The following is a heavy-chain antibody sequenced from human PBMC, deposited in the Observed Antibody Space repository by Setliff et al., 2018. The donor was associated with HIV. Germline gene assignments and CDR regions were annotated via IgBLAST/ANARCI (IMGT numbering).Heavy chain of an antibody. J-gene: IGHJ4*02. CDR1: GYSISSGYY. V-gene: IGHV4-38-2*01. Sequence: ASETLSLTCDVSGYSISSGYYWGWIRQPPGKGLEWIGSIYHSGTIFYKPSLKSRLAISVDTSKNHFSLNLTSVTAADTAVYFCSRHRANWGGPWDYWGQGTLVTVSS. CDR2: IYHSGTI. D-gene: IGHD3-16*01. CDR3: SRHRANWGGPWDY.